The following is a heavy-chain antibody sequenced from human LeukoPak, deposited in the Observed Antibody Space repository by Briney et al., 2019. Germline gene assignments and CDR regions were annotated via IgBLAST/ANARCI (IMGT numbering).Heavy chain of an antibody. D-gene: IGHD4-17*01. CDR2: IYENGGTT. J-gene: IGHJ4*02. CDR3: AKGQDYGDSNFDY. CDR1: GFTFRSHA. Sequence: GGSLRLSCVGSGFTFRSHAMSWVRQAPEKGLEFVSGIYENGGTTYYADSVKGRFSISRDNSKNTLYLQMDSLRGEDTAVYYCAKGQDYGDSNFDYWGQGTLVTVSS. V-gene: IGHV3-23*01.